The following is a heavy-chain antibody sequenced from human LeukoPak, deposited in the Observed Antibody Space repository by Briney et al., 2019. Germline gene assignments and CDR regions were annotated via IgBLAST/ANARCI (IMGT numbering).Heavy chain of an antibody. CDR3: AKDPNDYGDHYFDY. CDR1: GFTFTIYG. CDR2: ISGSGGCT. V-gene: IGHV3-23*01. Sequence: PGRSLRLSCSASGFTFTIYGMHWVGQAPGKGLEWVSAISGSGGCTYYADSVKGRFTISRDNSKNTLYLQMNSLRAEDTAVYYCAKDPNDYGDHYFDYWGQGTLVTVSS. J-gene: IGHJ4*02. D-gene: IGHD4-17*01.